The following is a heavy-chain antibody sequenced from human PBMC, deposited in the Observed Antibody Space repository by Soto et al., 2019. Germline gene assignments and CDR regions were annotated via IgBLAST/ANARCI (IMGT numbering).Heavy chain of an antibody. CDR1: GFTFGSYA. Sequence: QLPLVQSGGGVFQTGMSLTLSCTPSGFTFGSYAMHWVRQAPGKGLEWVAVILYDGSRQYYVDSVKGRFTVSRDNAKRTLLPHMNSLRPDDAGVYYCATVGPDLLHVRVVPPLSPYGVGVWGQGTSVTVSS. D-gene: IGHD2-21*01. J-gene: IGHJ6*02. CDR2: ILYDGSRQ. CDR3: ATVGPDLLHVRVVPPLSPYGVGV. V-gene: IGHV3-30*03.